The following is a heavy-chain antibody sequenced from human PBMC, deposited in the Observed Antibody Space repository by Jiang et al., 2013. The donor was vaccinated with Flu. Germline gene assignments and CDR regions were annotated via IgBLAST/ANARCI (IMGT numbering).Heavy chain of an antibody. V-gene: IGHV4-34*01. CDR1: GGSFSGYY. Sequence: LLKPSETLSLTCAVYGGSFSGYYWSWIRQPPGKGLEWIGEINHSGSTNYNPSLKSRVTISVDTSKNQFSLKLSSVTAADTAVYYCARGWRRKDYWGQGTLVTVSS. CDR2: INHSGST. D-gene: IGHD3-3*01. CDR3: ARGWRRKDY. J-gene: IGHJ4*02.